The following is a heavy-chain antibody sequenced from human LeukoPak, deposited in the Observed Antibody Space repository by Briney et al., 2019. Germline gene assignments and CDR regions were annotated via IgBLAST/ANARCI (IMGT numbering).Heavy chain of an antibody. Sequence: GGSLRLSCAASGFTFSSYAMSGVRQAPGKGLEGVSAISGSGGSTYYADSVKGRFTISRDNSKNTLYLQMNSLRAEDTAVYYCARRRYSYGPFDYWGQGTLVTVSS. CDR1: GFTFSSYA. CDR3: ARRRYSYGPFDY. V-gene: IGHV3-23*01. D-gene: IGHD5-18*01. CDR2: ISGSGGST. J-gene: IGHJ4*02.